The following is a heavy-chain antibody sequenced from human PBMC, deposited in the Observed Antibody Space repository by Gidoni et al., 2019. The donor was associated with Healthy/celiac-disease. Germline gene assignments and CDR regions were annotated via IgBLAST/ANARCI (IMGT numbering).Heavy chain of an antibody. CDR1: AFTFSSYS. CDR2: ISSSSSYI. V-gene: IGHV3-21*01. Sequence: EVQLVESGGGLVKPGGSLRLSCAASAFTFSSYSMHWLRQAPGKGLEWVSSISSSSSYIYYADAVKGRFTISRDNAKNSLYLQMNSLRAEDTAVYYCARDGAAVRGYSYGYYYYYGMDVWGQGTTVTVSS. J-gene: IGHJ6*02. CDR3: ARDGAAVRGYSYGYYYYYGMDV. D-gene: IGHD5-18*01.